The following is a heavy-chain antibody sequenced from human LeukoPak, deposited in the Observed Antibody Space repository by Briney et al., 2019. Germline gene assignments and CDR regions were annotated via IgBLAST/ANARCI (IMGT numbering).Heavy chain of an antibody. J-gene: IGHJ5*02. CDR1: GGSISSNNYY. CDR3: ARVPYNWNWFDP. Sequence: SETLSLTCTVSGGSISSNNYYWSWIRQPAGKGLEWIGRIYTSGSTYYNPSLKSRVTISVDTSKNEFSLKLSSVTAADTAVYYCARVPYNWNWFDPWGQGTLVTVSS. V-gene: IGHV4-61*02. D-gene: IGHD1-20*01. CDR2: IYTSGST.